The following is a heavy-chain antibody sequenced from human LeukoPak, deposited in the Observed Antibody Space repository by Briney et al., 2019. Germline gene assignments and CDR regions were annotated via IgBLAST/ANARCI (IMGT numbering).Heavy chain of an antibody. CDR3: ARDRGGGFDY. J-gene: IGHJ4*02. V-gene: IGHV3-7*01. CDR1: GFTFSNAW. CDR2: TQQDGSEK. Sequence: GGSLRLSCATSGFTFSNAWMSWVRHAPGKGLEWVANTQQDGSEKYYVDSVKGRFTISRDNAKNSLYLQMNSLRAEDTAVYYCARDRGGGFDYWGQGTLVTVSS. D-gene: IGHD2-21*01.